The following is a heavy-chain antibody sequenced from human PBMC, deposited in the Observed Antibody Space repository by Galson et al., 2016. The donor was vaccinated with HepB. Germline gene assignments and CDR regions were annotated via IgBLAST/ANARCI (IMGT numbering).Heavy chain of an antibody. D-gene: IGHD1-26*01. CDR3: ARGGHYYRYFEH. CDR1: GFTFRNYR. Sequence: SLRLSCAGSGFTFRNYRMNWVRQAPGKGLEWVSSISSGGGTRYVDSVKGRFIISRGNSKNTLYLQMNSLRVEDTAVYYCARGGHYYRYFEHWGQGALVSVSS. J-gene: IGHJ1*01. CDR2: ISSGGGT. V-gene: IGHV3-21*04.